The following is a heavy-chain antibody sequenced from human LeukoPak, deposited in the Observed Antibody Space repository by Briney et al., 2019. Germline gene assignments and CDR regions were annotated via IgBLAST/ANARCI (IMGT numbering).Heavy chain of an antibody. J-gene: IGHJ4*02. CDR3: ARVSSSWYGDCFDY. Sequence: ASVKVSYKASGYTFTSYGISWVRQAPGQGLEWMGWISAYNGNTNYAQKLQGRVTMTTDTSTSTAYMELRSLRSDDTALYYCARVSSSWYGDCFDYWGQGTLVTVSS. D-gene: IGHD6-13*01. V-gene: IGHV1-18*01. CDR2: ISAYNGNT. CDR1: GYTFTSYG.